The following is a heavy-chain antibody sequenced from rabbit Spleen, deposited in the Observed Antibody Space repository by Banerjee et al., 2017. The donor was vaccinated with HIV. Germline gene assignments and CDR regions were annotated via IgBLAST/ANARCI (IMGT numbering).Heavy chain of an antibody. CDR3: ARSFTLWNFGMDL. Sequence: QELLEESGGDLVKPEGSLTLTCTASGFSFNNKYVMCWVRQAPGKGLQWIACINAVTGKAVYASWAKGRFTISKTSSTTVTLQMTSLTAADTATYFCARSFTLWNFGMDLWGQGTLVTVS. CDR2: INAVTGKA. J-gene: IGHJ6*01. V-gene: IGHV1S45*01. D-gene: IGHD6-1*01. CDR1: GFSFNNKYV.